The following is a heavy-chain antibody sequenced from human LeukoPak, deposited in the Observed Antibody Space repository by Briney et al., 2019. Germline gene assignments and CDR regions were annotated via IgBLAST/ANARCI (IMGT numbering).Heavy chain of an antibody. CDR2: IYYSGST. Sequence: PSETLSLTCTVSGASISSGGYYWSWIRQHPGKGLEWIGYIYYSGSTYYNPSLKSRVTISVDTSKNQFSLKLSSVTAADTAVFYCARGVSSGYYYLDYWGQGTLVTVSS. V-gene: IGHV4-31*03. J-gene: IGHJ4*02. D-gene: IGHD3-22*01. CDR1: GASISSGGYY. CDR3: ARGVSSGYYYLDY.